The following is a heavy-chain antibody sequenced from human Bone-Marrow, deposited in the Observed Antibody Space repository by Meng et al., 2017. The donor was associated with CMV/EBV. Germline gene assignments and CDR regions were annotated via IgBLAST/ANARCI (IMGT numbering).Heavy chain of an antibody. CDR1: GGSISSYY. D-gene: IGHD3-3*01. CDR2: IYYSGST. V-gene: IGHV4-59*12. J-gene: IGHJ5*02. CDR3: ARGVATGWFDP. Sequence: ESLRLSCTVSGGSISSYYWSWIRQPPGKGLEWIGYIYYSGSTNYNPSLKSRVTISVDTSKNQFSLKLSSVTAADTAVYYCARGVATGWFDPWGQGTLVTVSS.